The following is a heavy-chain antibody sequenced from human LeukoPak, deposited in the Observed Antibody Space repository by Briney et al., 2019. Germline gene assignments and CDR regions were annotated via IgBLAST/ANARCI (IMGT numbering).Heavy chain of an antibody. V-gene: IGHV4-34*01. J-gene: IGHJ3*02. CDR1: GGSFSGYY. CDR2: INHSGST. CDR3: ASFMMEAFDI. Sequence: RSSETLSLTCAVYGGSFSGYYWSWIRQPPGKGLEWIGEINHSGSTNYNPSLKSRVTISVDTSKNQFSLKLSSVTAADTAVYYCASFMMEAFDIWGQGTMVTVSS. D-gene: IGHD3-16*01.